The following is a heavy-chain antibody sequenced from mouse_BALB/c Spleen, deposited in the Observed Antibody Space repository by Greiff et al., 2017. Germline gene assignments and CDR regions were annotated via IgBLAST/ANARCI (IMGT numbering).Heavy chain of an antibody. J-gene: IGHJ1*01. V-gene: IGHV5-6-5*01. D-gene: IGHD2-14*01. Sequence: EVHLVESGGGLVKPGGSLKLSCAASGFTFSSYAMSWVRQTPEKRLEWVASISSGGSTYYPDSVKGRFTISRDNARNILYLQMSSLRSEDTAMYYCARGGYYRYDVWYFDVWGAGTTVTVSS. CDR2: ISSGGST. CDR1: GFTFSSYA. CDR3: ARGGYYRYDVWYFDV.